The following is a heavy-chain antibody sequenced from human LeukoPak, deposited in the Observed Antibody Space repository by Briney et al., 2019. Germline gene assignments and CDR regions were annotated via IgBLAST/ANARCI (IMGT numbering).Heavy chain of an antibody. J-gene: IGHJ4*02. V-gene: IGHV3-7*01. CDR3: ARGGRNSFFRFDY. CDR1: GFTFCSYW. Sequence: GGSLRLSCAASGFTFCSYWMSWVRQAPGKGLWWVANIKEDGSEKYYVDPVKGRFTISRDNAKNSLYLQMNSLRAEDTAVYYCARGGRNSFFRFDYWGQGTLVTVSS. CDR2: IKEDGSEK. D-gene: IGHD1-14*01.